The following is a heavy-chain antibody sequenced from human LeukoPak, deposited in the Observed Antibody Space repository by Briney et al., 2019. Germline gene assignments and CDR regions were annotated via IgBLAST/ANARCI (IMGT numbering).Heavy chain of an antibody. CDR1: GFTFVSYG. CDR3: ARDQRYCSSSSCPWEPFDY. J-gene: IGHJ4*02. CDR2: ISGSTRNI. V-gene: IGHV3-48*04. D-gene: IGHD2-2*01. Sequence: GGSLRLSCAASGFTFVSYGMSWVRQAPGKGLEWLSYISGSTRNIYYADSVKGRFTISRDNAKNSLYLQMNSLRAEDTAVYYCARDQRYCSSSSCPWEPFDYWGQGTLVTVSS.